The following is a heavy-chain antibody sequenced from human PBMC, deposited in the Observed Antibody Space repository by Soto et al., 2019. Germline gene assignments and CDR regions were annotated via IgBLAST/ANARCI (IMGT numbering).Heavy chain of an antibody. D-gene: IGHD6-19*01. CDR3: SFEYSSGWSSGSHYYGMDV. V-gene: IGHV1-69*06. Sequence: SVEVSCKASGGTFGSYAISWVREAPGQGLEWMGGIIPIFGTANYAQKFQGRVTITADKSTSTAYMELSSLRSEDTAVYYCSFEYSSGWSSGSHYYGMDVWGQGTTVTVSS. CDR1: GGTFGSYA. J-gene: IGHJ6*02. CDR2: IIPIFGTA.